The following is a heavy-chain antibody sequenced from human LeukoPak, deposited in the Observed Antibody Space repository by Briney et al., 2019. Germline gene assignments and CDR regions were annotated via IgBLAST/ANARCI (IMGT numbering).Heavy chain of an antibody. CDR3: VRGALRDCSYTSCSRGNWFGP. CDR1: GFTFSSHW. Sequence: PGGSLRLSCAASGFTFSSHWMHWVRQAPEKGLVGVAHINADGSGTYYAASVKCRFTSSRDNATITLYLQMHSLPAEATAVYYCVRGALRDCSYTSCSRGNWFGPWRQRAQVTVSS. CDR2: INADGSGT. D-gene: IGHD2-2*01. V-gene: IGHV3-74*01. J-gene: IGHJ5*02.